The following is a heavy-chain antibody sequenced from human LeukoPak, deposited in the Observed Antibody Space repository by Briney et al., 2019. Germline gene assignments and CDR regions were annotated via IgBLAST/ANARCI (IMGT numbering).Heavy chain of an antibody. CDR1: GESFSGYY. Sequence: SETLSPTCAVYGESFSGYYWSWIRQPPGKVLGWNGAANHSVSTNFNPSLKSRVTISVETSKNQFSLKLSSLTAAAPGVYSLRSAEITAAGVPVDYWGQGTLV. CDR3: RSAEITAAGVPVDY. CDR2: ANHSVST. J-gene: IGHJ4*02. V-gene: IGHV4-34*01. D-gene: IGHD6-13*01.